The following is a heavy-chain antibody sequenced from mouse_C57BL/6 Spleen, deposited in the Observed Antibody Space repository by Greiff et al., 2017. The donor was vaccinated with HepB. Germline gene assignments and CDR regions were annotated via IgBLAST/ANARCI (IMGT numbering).Heavy chain of an antibody. CDR3: ARDYYYGSTPHWYFDV. CDR1: GYSITSGYY. Sequence: VQLKESGPGLVKPSQSLSLTCSVTGYSITSGYYWNWIRQFPGNKLEWMGYISYDGSNNYNPSLKNRISITRDTSKNQFFLKLNSVTTEDTATYYCARDYYYGSTPHWYFDVWGTGTTVTVSS. V-gene: IGHV3-6*01. J-gene: IGHJ1*03. D-gene: IGHD1-1*01. CDR2: ISYDGSN.